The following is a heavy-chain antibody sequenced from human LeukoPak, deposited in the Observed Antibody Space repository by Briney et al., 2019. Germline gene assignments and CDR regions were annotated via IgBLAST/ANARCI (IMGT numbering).Heavy chain of an antibody. Sequence: GGSLRLSCAASGFTFSSYSMNWVRQAPGKGLEWVSSISSSSSYIYYADSVKGRFTISRDNAKNSLYLQMNSLRAEDTAVYYCARSQGGEYYYFDYGGQETLVTVP. CDR3: ARSQGGEYYYFDY. CDR1: GFTFSSYS. V-gene: IGHV3-21*01. J-gene: IGHJ4*02. CDR2: ISSSSSYI. D-gene: IGHD2/OR15-2a*01.